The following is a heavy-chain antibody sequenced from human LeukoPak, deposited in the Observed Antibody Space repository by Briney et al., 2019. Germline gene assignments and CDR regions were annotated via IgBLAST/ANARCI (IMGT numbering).Heavy chain of an antibody. Sequence: GGSLRLSCAASGFTVSSNYMSWVRQAPGKGLEWVSLIYSGGNTYYADSVKGRFTISTDNSRNTLYLQMNSLRAEDTAVYYCASQKYCTNGICYRKYYFDYWGQGTLVTVSS. CDR2: IYSGGNT. CDR3: ASQKYCTNGICYRKYYFDY. D-gene: IGHD2-8*01. V-gene: IGHV3-66*04. CDR1: GFTVSSNY. J-gene: IGHJ4*02.